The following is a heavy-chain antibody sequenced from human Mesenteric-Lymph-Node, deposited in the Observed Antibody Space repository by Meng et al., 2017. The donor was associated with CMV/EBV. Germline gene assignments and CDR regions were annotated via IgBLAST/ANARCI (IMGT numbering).Heavy chain of an antibody. D-gene: IGHD5-12*01. CDR3: ARGYSGYDRPGLDY. J-gene: IGHJ4*02. CDR1: GFTFSSYA. Sequence: GESLKISCAASGFTFSSYAMTWVRQAPGKGLEWVSAISGNGGSTYYANTVKGHFTISRDNSKNTLYLQMNSLRGEDTAVYYCARGYSGYDRPGLDYWGQGTLVTVSS. V-gene: IGHV3-23*01. CDR2: ISGNGGST.